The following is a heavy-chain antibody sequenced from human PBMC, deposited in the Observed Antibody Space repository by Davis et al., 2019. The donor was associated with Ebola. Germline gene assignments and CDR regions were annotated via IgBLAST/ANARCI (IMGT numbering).Heavy chain of an antibody. V-gene: IGHV3-23*01. Sequence: GESLKISCTDSVITFSSYAMNWVRQAPGKGLEWVSAISGSGGSTYYADSVKGRFTISRDNSKNTLYLQMNSLGAEYTAVYYCAKSGLSFGVVKYHYGMDVWGKGTTVTVSS. CDR2: ISGSGGST. J-gene: IGHJ6*04. D-gene: IGHD3-3*01. CDR1: VITFSSYA. CDR3: AKSGLSFGVVKYHYGMDV.